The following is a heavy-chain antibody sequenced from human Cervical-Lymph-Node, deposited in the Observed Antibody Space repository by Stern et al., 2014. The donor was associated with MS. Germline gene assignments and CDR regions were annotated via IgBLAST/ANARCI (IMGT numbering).Heavy chain of an antibody. D-gene: IGHD3-10*01. CDR1: GFTFSTYA. CDR2: VSYDGTQR. J-gene: IGHJ4*02. V-gene: IGHV3-30-3*01. CDR3: ARGGRGVGLEY. Sequence: VQLVESGGGVVQPGRSLSLSCVASGFTFSTYAMHWVRQAPGKGLEWVAVVSYDGTQRNSTDTVKTRFTISRDNSKSTLYFHMNSLRDEDTAVYFCARGGRGVGLEYWGQGALVTVSS.